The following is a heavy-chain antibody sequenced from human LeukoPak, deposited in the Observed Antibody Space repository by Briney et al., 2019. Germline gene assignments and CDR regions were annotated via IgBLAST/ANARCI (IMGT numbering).Heavy chain of an antibody. Sequence: GASVKVSCKASGGTFSSYAISWVRQAPGQGPEWMGGLIPILGTANYAQKFQGRVTITADDSTSTAYMELSSLTFEDTAVYYCARGPHGIAVAGKGNWFDPWGQGTLVTVSP. CDR3: ARGPHGIAVAGKGNWFDP. V-gene: IGHV1-69*13. CDR1: GGTFSSYA. D-gene: IGHD6-19*01. CDR2: LIPILGTA. J-gene: IGHJ5*02.